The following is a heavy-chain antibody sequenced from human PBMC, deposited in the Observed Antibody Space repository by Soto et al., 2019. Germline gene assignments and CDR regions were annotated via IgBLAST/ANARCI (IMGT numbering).Heavy chain of an antibody. CDR3: ARVRIYSSGWHYYFDY. V-gene: IGHV4-61*01. J-gene: IGHJ4*02. CDR2: IYYSGST. CDR1: GGSVSSGSYY. Sequence: QVQLQESGPGLVKPSETLSLTCTVSGGSVSSGSYYWSWIRQPPGKGLEWIGYIYYSGSTNYNPSLKSRVTISVDTSKSQFALKLSSVTAADTAVYYGARVRIYSSGWHYYFDYWGQGTLVTVSS. D-gene: IGHD6-19*01.